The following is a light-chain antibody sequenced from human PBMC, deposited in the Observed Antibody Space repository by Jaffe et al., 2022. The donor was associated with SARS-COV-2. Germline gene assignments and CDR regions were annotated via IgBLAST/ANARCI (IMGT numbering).Light chain of an antibody. V-gene: IGKV3-15*01. J-gene: IGKJ2*02. CDR1: QDVSRN. CDR2: AAS. CDR3: QQYYNWPPCT. Sequence: EVVMTQSPATLSVSPGERATLSCRASQDVSRNLAWYQQKPGQAPRLLIYAASIRATGIPARFSGSGSGTEFTLTISSLQSEDFAVYYCQQYYNWPPCTFGQGTKLEIK.